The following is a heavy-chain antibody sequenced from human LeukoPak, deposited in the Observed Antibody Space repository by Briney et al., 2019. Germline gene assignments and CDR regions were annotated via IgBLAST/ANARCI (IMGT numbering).Heavy chain of an antibody. CDR1: GFTFDDFG. D-gene: IGHD7-27*01. CDR2: INWNGETI. CDR3: AKEKGANWDPFDY. J-gene: IGHJ4*02. Sequence: GGSLRLSCATSGFTFDDFGMAWVRQVPGKGPEWVSGINWNGETIAYRDSVEGRFTISRDSARRSVYLQMNSLRDEDTALYYCAKEKGANWDPFDYWGRGTLVIVSS. V-gene: IGHV3-20*04.